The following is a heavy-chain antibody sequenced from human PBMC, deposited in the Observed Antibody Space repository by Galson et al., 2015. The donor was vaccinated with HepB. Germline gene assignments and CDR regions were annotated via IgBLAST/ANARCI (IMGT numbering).Heavy chain of an antibody. CDR1: GLTVSNNY. CDR2: IYSEGSGGST. J-gene: IGHJ2*01. Sequence: SLRLSCAASGLTVSNNYMNWVRQAPGKGLDWVSVIYSEGSGGSTYYADSVKGRFTISRDNSKNTLYLQMSSLSAEDTAIYYCTRDLRAASRYWYFDLWGRGTLVTVSS. V-gene: IGHV3-53*01. D-gene: IGHD6-25*01. CDR3: TRDLRAASRYWYFDL.